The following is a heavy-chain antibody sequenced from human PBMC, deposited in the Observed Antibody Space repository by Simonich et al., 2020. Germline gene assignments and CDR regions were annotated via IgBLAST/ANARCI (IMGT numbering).Heavy chain of an antibody. Sequence: QVQLQQWGAGLLKPSETLSLPCAVYGGSFSGYYWGWIRQPPGKGWECIGEINHRGNTNYTPSLKRRVTISVDTSTNQFSLKLSSVTAADTAVYYCARGLRVAAAGTAFQHWGQGTLVTVSS. CDR1: GGSFSGYY. V-gene: IGHV4-34*01. J-gene: IGHJ1*01. CDR3: ARGLRVAAAGTAFQH. D-gene: IGHD6-13*01. CDR2: INHRGNT.